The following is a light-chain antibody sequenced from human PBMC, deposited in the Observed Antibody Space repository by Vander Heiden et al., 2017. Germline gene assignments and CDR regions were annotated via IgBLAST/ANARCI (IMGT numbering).Light chain of an antibody. CDR2: WAS. J-gene: IGKJ1*01. Sequence: DIVMTQSPDSLAVSLGESATINCRSSQTVLYSSNNKKYLAWYQQKPRQPPKLLIYWASTRESGVPDRFSGSGSATDFTLTISSLQAEDVAVYYCQQYFSTPQTFGQGTKVEIK. V-gene: IGKV4-1*01. CDR3: QQYFSTPQT. CDR1: QTVLYSSNNKKY.